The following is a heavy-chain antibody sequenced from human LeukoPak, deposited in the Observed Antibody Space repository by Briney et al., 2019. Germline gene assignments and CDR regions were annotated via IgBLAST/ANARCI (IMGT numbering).Heavy chain of an antibody. CDR1: GFSVSGNY. CDR3: VRDRGAYYYETGY. D-gene: IGHD3-22*01. J-gene: IGHJ4*02. Sequence: GGCLRLSCAEPGFSVSGNYMKWVRQALGEGLEWLSVIYSGGNTYYAESVRGRFTISRDNSKNTLYLQMNNLRAEDTGVYNCVRDRGAYYYETGYWGQGILVTVSS. CDR2: IYSGGNT. V-gene: IGHV3-66*01.